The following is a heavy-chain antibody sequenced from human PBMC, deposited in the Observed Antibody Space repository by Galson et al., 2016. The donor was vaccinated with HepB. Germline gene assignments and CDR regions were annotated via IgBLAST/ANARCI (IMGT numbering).Heavy chain of an antibody. D-gene: IGHD1-26*01. CDR1: GGSLSSTW. Sequence: SETLSLTCAVSGGSLSSTWCTWVRQPPGKGLEWIGDTPQTEGTNYSPSLRSRVRISLDQSKNQFSLNLASVTAADTAVYYCATRQWVPVWGQGTLVTVSS. V-gene: IGHV4-4*02. J-gene: IGHJ4*02. CDR2: TPQTEGT. CDR3: ATRQWVPV.